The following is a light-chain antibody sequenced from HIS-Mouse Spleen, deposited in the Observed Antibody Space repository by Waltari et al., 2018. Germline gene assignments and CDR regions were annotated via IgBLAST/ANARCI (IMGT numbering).Light chain of an antibody. Sequence: DIQMTQSPSTLSASVGDRVTITCRASQSISSWLAWYQQKPGKAPKLLIYKASSLESGVPSRFSGSGSGTEFTRTISSLQPDDFATYYCKQYNSYSSTFGQGTKLEIK. CDR2: KAS. V-gene: IGKV1-5*03. CDR3: KQYNSYSST. CDR1: QSISSW. J-gene: IGKJ2*01.